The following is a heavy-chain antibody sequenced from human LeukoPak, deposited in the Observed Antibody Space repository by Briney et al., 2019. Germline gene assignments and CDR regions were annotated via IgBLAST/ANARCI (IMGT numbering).Heavy chain of an antibody. CDR1: GGTFSSYA. CDR2: IIPIFGTA. CDR3: ARAFGMTHDAFDI. Sequence: SVKVSCKASGGTFSSYAISWVRQAPGQGLEWMGRIIPIFGTANYAQKFQGRVTITADKSTSIAYMELSSLRSEDTPVYYCARAFGMTHDAFDIWGQGTMVTVSS. D-gene: IGHD3-16*01. J-gene: IGHJ3*02. V-gene: IGHV1-69*06.